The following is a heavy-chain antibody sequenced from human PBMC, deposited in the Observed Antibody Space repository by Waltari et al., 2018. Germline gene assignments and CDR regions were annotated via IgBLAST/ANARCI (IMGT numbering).Heavy chain of an antibody. V-gene: IGHV3-20*04. CDR2: ITWNGGII. J-gene: IGHJ4*02. CDR3: ARYLNWGLPRFDN. Sequence: EVQLAESGGAVVRPGGSLRLPCVASGFQFNVYGMSWVRRVPGKGLEWVSGITWNGGIISYSDSVKGRFTITRDNDKNSLSLQMTSLRVEDTALYYCARYLNWGLPRFDNWGQGTQVTVSS. D-gene: IGHD3-16*01. CDR1: GFQFNVYG.